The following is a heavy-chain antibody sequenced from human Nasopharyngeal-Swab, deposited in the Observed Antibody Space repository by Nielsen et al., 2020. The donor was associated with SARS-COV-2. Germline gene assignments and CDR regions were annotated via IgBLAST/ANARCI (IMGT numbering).Heavy chain of an antibody. CDR3: ARDWGGGSRNWFDP. J-gene: IGHJ5*02. CDR1: GGSISSSRYY. V-gene: IGHV4-39*07. CDR2: IYYSGST. Sequence: GSLRLSCTVSGGSISSSRYYWGWIRQPPGKGLEWIGSIYYSGSTYYNPSLKSRVTISVDTSKNQFSLKPSSVTAADTAVYYCARDWGGGSRNWFDPWGQGTLVTVSS. D-gene: IGHD2-15*01.